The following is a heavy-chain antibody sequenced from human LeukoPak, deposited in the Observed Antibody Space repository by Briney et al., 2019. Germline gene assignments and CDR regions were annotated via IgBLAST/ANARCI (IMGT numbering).Heavy chain of an antibody. V-gene: IGHV1-18*01. CDR1: GYTFTSYA. CDR2: ISVYNGHT. Sequence: ASVKVSCKASGYTFTSYAITWVRQAPGQGLEWMGWISVYNGHTNYAQKLQARVTMTRDTSTSTVYMELSSLRSEDTAVYYCARDSVLRYFVLPSYYYYMDVWGKGTTVTISS. CDR3: ARDSVLRYFVLPSYYYYMDV. D-gene: IGHD3-9*01. J-gene: IGHJ6*03.